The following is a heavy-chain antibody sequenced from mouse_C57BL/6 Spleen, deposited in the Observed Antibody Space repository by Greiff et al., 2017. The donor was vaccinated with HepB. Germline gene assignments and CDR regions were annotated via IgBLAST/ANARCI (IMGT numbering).Heavy chain of an antibody. V-gene: IGHV3-3*01. CDR2: TFYSGIT. Sequence: EVQLVESGPSLVRPSQTLSLTCTVTGFSINSDCYWIWIRQFPGNKLEYIGYTFYSGITYYNPSLESRTYITRDTSKNQFSLKLSSVTTEDTATYYCARAYYYGSSSGYYAMDYWGQGTSVTVSS. J-gene: IGHJ4*01. D-gene: IGHD1-1*01. CDR3: ARAYYYGSSSGYYAMDY. CDR1: GFSINSDCY.